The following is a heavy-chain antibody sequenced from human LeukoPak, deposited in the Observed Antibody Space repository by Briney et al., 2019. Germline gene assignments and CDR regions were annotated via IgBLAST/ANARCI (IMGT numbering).Heavy chain of an antibody. CDR2: IYGGGRT. CDR3: ARAWSYAY. V-gene: IGHV3-66*01. J-gene: IGHJ4*02. D-gene: IGHD2-15*01. Sequence: GGSLRLSCAASGFIVTSNYMSWVRQAPGKGLECVSIIYGGGRTYYADSVKGRFTISRDISKNTVYLQMNSLTVEDTAVYYCARAWSYAYWAQGTLVTVSS. CDR1: GFIVTSNY.